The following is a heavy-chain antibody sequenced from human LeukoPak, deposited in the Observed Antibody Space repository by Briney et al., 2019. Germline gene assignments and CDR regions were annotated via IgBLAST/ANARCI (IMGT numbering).Heavy chain of an antibody. J-gene: IGHJ5*02. D-gene: IGHD3-9*01. Sequence: GGSLRLSCTASGFTFSTYEMHWVRQATGKGLEWFSAIGNTGKTYYLDSVKGRFTISRENAKNSLYLQMNSLRAGDTAVYYCARDLGTDTGYTNRFDLWGQGTLVTVSS. V-gene: IGHV3-13*01. CDR1: GFTFSTYE. CDR2: IGNTGKT. CDR3: ARDLGTDTGYTNRFDL.